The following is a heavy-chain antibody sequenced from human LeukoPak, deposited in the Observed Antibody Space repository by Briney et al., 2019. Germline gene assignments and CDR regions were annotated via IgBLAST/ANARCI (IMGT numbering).Heavy chain of an antibody. V-gene: IGHV5-51*01. J-gene: IGHJ6*02. CDR3: ARQGSDYYYGMDV. CDR1: GYSFTSYW. Sequence: GESLKISCKGSGYSFTSYWIGVVRQMPGKGLEWMGIIFPGDSDTRYSPSFPGQVTISADKSISTAYLQWSSLKASDTAMYYCARQGSDYYYGMDVWGQGTTVTVSS. CDR2: IFPGDSDT.